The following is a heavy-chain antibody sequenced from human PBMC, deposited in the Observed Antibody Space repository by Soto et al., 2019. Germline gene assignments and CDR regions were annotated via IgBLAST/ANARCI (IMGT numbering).Heavy chain of an antibody. CDR2: IYHSGST. Sequence: SETLSLTCAVSGGSISSSNWWSWVCQPPGKGLEWIGEIYHSGSTNYNPSLKSRVTISVDKSKNQFSLKLSSVTAADTAVYYCARASSSSTLGGFDPWGQGTLVTVSS. J-gene: IGHJ5*02. D-gene: IGHD3-16*01. CDR1: GGSISSSNW. V-gene: IGHV4-4*02. CDR3: ARASSSSTLGGFDP.